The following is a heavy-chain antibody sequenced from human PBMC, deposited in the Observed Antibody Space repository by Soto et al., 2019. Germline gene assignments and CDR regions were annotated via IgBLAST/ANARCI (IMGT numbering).Heavy chain of an antibody. CDR1: GFTFSSYG. V-gene: IGHV3-33*01. Sequence: GGSLRLSCAASGFTFSSYGMHWVRQAPGKGLEWVAVIWYDGSNKYYADSVKGRFTISRDNSKNTLYLQMNSLRAEDTAVYYCARDFSNSVAVAGNFDYWGQGTLVTVSS. D-gene: IGHD6-19*01. J-gene: IGHJ4*02. CDR2: IWYDGSNK. CDR3: ARDFSNSVAVAGNFDY.